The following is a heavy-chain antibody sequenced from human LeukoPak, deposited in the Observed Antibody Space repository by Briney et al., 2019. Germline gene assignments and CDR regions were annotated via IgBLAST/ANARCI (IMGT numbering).Heavy chain of an antibody. Sequence: GGSLRLSCAASGFTFSSYWMSWVRQAPGKGLEWVANIKQDGSEKYYVDSVKGRFTISRDNSNETLYLHMDSLRADDTAVYYCAKRAAAGAGPYFFDSWGQGTLVTVSS. CDR2: IKQDGSEK. CDR1: GFTFSSYW. D-gene: IGHD6-13*01. J-gene: IGHJ4*02. CDR3: AKRAAAGAGPYFFDS. V-gene: IGHV3-7*05.